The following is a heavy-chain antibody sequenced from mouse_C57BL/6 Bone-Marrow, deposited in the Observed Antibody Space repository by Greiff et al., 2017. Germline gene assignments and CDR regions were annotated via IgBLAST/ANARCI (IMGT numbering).Heavy chain of an antibody. CDR3: ARHGSSLAWFAY. CDR2: ISSGGSYT. CDR1: GFTFSSYG. Sequence: EVKLVESGGDLVKPGGSLKLSCAASGFTFSSYGMSWVRQTPDKRLEWVATISSGGSYTYYPDSVKGRFTISRDNAKNTLYLHMSSLKSEDTAMYYSARHGSSLAWFAYWGQGALVTVSA. V-gene: IGHV5-6*01. J-gene: IGHJ3*01. D-gene: IGHD1-1*01.